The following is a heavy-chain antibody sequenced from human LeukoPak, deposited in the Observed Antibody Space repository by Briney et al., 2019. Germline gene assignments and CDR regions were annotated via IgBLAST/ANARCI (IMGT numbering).Heavy chain of an antibody. J-gene: IGHJ3*02. CDR2: IYYSGST. D-gene: IGHD3-22*01. V-gene: IGHV4-31*03. CDR3: AREVSDYYDSSGYQTREGCAFDI. CDR1: GGSISSGGYY. Sequence: PSETLSLTCTVSGGSISSGGYYWSWIRQHPGKGLEWIGYIYYSGSTYYNPSLKSRVTISVDTSKNQFSLKLSSVTAADTAVYYCAREVSDYYDSSGYQTREGCAFDIWGQGTMVTVSS.